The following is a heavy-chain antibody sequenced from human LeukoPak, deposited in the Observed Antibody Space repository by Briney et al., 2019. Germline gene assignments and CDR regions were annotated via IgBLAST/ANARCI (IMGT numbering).Heavy chain of an antibody. CDR3: ARGRSDIVVVPAATGGPRIDY. Sequence: PSEILSLTXTVSGYYISDGYYWGWIRPPPGKGLEWIGSFYHSGGTNYNPSLKSRVTISVDTSKNQFSLKLSSVTAADTAVYYCARGRSDIVVVPAATGGPRIDYWGQGTLVTVSS. J-gene: IGHJ4*02. CDR2: FYHSGGT. D-gene: IGHD2-2*01. CDR1: GYYISDGYY. V-gene: IGHV4-38-2*02.